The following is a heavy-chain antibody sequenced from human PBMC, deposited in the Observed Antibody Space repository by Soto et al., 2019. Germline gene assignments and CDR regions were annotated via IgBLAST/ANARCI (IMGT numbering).Heavy chain of an antibody. CDR1: RGSISRNRYN. D-gene: IGHD3-9*01. CDR3: ARAVGHDILTGPNFDY. V-gene: IGHV4-39*01. J-gene: IGHJ4*02. Sequence: PSETRSLTCTVSRGSISRNRYNWGWVRQPPRKGLEWIGSIYYSGSTYYNPSLKSRVTISVDTSKNQFSLKLSSVTAADTAVYYCARAVGHDILTGPNFDYCGQGTLVTVSS. CDR2: IYYSGST.